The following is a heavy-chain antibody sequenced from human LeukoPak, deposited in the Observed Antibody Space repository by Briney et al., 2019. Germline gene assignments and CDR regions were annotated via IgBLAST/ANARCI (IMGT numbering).Heavy chain of an antibody. J-gene: IGHJ3*02. CDR1: GGSFSGSY. Sequence: SETLSLTGGVHGGSFSGSYWSWIRPRPGKGVDWIGEINHSGSTKYIPSLKSRVTISVDTSKNQFSLKLSSVTAADTAVYYCARGYYYDSSGYPDAFDIWGQGTMVTVSS. D-gene: IGHD3-22*01. CDR2: INHSGST. CDR3: ARGYYYDSSGYPDAFDI. V-gene: IGHV4-34*01.